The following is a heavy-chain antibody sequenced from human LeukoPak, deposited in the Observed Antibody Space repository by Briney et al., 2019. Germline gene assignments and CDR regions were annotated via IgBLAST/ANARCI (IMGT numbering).Heavy chain of an antibody. Sequence: GGSLRLSCAASGFTFSSYSMNWVRQAPGKGLEWVSSISSSSSYIYYADSVKGRFTISRDNAKNSLYLQMNSLRAEDTAVCYCARDRSNVDIVATAPFDYWGQGTLVTVSS. J-gene: IGHJ4*02. CDR1: GFTFSSYS. CDR2: ISSSSSYI. CDR3: ARDRSNVDIVATAPFDY. V-gene: IGHV3-21*01. D-gene: IGHD5-12*01.